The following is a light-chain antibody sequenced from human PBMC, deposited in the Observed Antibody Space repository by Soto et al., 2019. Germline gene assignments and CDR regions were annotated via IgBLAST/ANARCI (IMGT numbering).Light chain of an antibody. J-gene: IGKJ4*01. CDR2: WAS. CDR1: QSVLYSSNNKNY. V-gene: IGKV4-1*01. Sequence: DIVMTQSLDSLAVSLGERATINCKSSQSVLYSSNNKNYLAWYQQKPGQPPKLLIYWASTRESGVPDRFSGSGSGTDFTLTISSLQAEDVAVYYCQQYYSTPLTFGGGTKVVIK. CDR3: QQYYSTPLT.